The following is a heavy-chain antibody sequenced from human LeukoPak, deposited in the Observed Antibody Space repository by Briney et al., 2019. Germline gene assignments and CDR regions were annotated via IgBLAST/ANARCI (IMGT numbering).Heavy chain of an antibody. J-gene: IGHJ3*01. Sequence: PGGSLRLSCAASGFSFRNYGMSWVRQAPGKGLEWVSGISGNGGRTYYADSVKGRFTISRDQSKNTLFLQMNSLRVEDTALYYCGKDPNGDYVGGFDFWGQGTMVTVPS. CDR1: GFSFRNYG. D-gene: IGHD3-16*01. V-gene: IGHV3-23*01. CDR2: ISGNGGRT. CDR3: GKDPNGDYVGGFDF.